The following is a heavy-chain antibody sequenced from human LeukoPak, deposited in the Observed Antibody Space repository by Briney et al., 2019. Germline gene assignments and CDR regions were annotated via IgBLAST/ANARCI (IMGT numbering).Heavy chain of an antibody. CDR2: ISGSGGST. D-gene: IGHD4-23*01. CDR3: AKDRTPDY. Sequence: GGSLRLSCAASRFTFRSYSMNWVRQAPGKGLEWVSAISGSGGSTYYADSVKGRFTISRDNSKNTLYLQMNSLRAEDTAVYYCAKDRTPDYWGQGTLVTVSS. V-gene: IGHV3-23*01. CDR1: RFTFRSYS. J-gene: IGHJ4*02.